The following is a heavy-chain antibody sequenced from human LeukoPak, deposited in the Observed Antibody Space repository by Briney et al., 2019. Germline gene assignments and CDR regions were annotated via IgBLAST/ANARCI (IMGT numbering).Heavy chain of an antibody. D-gene: IGHD3-3*01. J-gene: IGHJ3*02. CDR3: ARGRSITIFGVVIDAFDI. Sequence: ASVKVSCKASGDTFSKYGISWVRQAPGQGLEWMGWISPYNGNTNYAQNLQDRVTMTTDTSTSTVHMELRSLRSDDTAVYYCARGRSITIFGVVIDAFDIWGQGTMVTVSS. CDR2: ISPYNGNT. CDR1: GDTFSKYG. V-gene: IGHV1-18*01.